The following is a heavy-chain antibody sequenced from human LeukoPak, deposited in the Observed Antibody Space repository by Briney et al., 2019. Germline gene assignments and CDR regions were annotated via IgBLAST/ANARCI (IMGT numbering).Heavy chain of an antibody. CDR2: IYSDGIST. V-gene: IGHV3-74*01. CDR1: GFTFSSYW. D-gene: IGHD1-26*01. J-gene: IGHJ4*02. CDR3: AREGGSYSNYFDY. Sequence: GGSLRLSCAASGFTFSSYWMHWVRQAPGKGLVWVSRIYSDGISTSYADSVKGRFTISRDNAKNTLYLQMNSLKAEDTAIYYCAREGGSYSNYFDYWGQGTLVTVSS.